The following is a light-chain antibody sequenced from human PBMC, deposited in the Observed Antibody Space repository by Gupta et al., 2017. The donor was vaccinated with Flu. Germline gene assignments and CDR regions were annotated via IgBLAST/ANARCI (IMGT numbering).Light chain of an antibody. V-gene: IGKV3-11*01. Sequence: VVLTQSPATLSLSPGERATLSCRASQSVSSYLAWYQQKPGQAPRLLIYDASNRATGIPARFSGSGSGTDFTLTISSLEPEDFAVYYCQQRSNCDTFGQGTRLEIK. CDR2: DAS. J-gene: IGKJ5*01. CDR1: QSVSSY. CDR3: QQRSNCDT.